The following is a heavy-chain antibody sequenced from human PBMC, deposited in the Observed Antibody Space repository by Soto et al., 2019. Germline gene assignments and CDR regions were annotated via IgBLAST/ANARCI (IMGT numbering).Heavy chain of an antibody. Sequence: ASVKVSCKASGYTFTAYYIHWVRQAPGQEFEWMGWIRPDGGSTDFAREFQGRFTMTWDTSISTAYMDLSSLRSDDTAVYYCARGSVASAAEPTGMDVWGQGTTVTVSS. J-gene: IGHJ6*02. CDR1: GYTFTAYY. CDR3: ARGSVASAAEPTGMDV. D-gene: IGHD6-13*01. CDR2: IRPDGGST. V-gene: IGHV1-2*02.